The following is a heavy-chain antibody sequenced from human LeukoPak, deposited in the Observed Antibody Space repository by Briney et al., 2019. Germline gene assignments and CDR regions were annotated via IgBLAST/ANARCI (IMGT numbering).Heavy chain of an antibody. CDR1: GFSVSSNY. Sequence: GGSLRLSCAASGFSVSSNYMSWVRQAPGKGLDCVSVIYSGGSTYYADSVKGRFTISRDNSKNTLYLQMNSLRAEDTAVYYCARKTDSSGSGDYWGQGTLVTVSS. CDR2: IYSGGST. CDR3: ARKTDSSGSGDY. J-gene: IGHJ4*02. V-gene: IGHV3-53*01. D-gene: IGHD3-22*01.